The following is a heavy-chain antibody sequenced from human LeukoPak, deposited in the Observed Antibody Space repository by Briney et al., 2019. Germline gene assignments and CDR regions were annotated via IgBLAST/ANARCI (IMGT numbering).Heavy chain of an antibody. CDR1: GFTFDDYA. CDR3: AKDMIEDSSGRGYYFDY. J-gene: IGHJ4*02. D-gene: IGHD3-22*01. V-gene: IGHV3-43D*03. CDR2: ISWDGGST. Sequence: GRSLRLSCAASGFTFDDYAMHWVRQAPGKGLEWVSLISWDGGSTYYADSVKGRFTISRDNSKNSLYLQMNSLRAEDTALYYCAKDMIEDSSGRGYYFDYWGQGTLVTVSS.